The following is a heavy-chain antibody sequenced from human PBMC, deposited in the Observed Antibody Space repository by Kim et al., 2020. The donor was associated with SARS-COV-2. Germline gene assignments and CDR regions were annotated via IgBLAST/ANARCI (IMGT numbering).Heavy chain of an antibody. D-gene: IGHD1-7*01. J-gene: IGHJ4*02. V-gene: IGHV4-34*01. CDR3: ARGSITGTTVDY. Sequence: TYNPSIRSRVTISVDTSKNQYSLKLSSVTAADTAVYYCARGSITGTTVDYWGQGTLVTFSS.